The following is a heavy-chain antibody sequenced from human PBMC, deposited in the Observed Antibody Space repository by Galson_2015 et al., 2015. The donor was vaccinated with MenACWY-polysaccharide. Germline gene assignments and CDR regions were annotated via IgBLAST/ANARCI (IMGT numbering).Heavy chain of an antibody. Sequence: QSGAEVKKPGESLKISCKGLGYSFTSYWIGWVRQMPGKGLEWMGIIYPGGSDARFSPSFQGQVTMSVDKSISTAYLQGNSLKASDTAIDYCARITGGEYFQYWGQGALVTV. CDR3: ARITGGEYFQY. J-gene: IGHJ1*01. V-gene: IGHV5-51*03. D-gene: IGHD3-16*01. CDR1: GYSFTSYW. CDR2: IYPGGSDA.